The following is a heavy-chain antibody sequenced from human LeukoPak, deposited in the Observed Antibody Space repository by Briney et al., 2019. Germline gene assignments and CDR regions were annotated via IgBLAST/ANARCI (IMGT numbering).Heavy chain of an antibody. J-gene: IGHJ4*02. CDR2: VHSSAAT. Sequence: SEALSLPCTVTGGFLSIYYWSWIRQPPGEGLEWIGYVHSSAATNYNPSLKSRVTMSLDTSKNQFSLKLTSVTTADTAIYYCARTYASTFIDSWGQGTLVTVSS. CDR3: ARTYASTFIDS. V-gene: IGHV4-59*01. D-gene: IGHD2-2*01. CDR1: GGFLSIYY.